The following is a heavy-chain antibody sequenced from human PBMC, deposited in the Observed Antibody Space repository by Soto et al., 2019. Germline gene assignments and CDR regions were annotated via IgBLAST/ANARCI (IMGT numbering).Heavy chain of an antibody. CDR2: IDPSDSYT. J-gene: IGHJ6*02. D-gene: IGHD6-13*01. CDR1: GYSFTSYW. V-gene: IGHV5-10-1*01. CDR3: ARQGCEQQLGYYYYGMDV. Sequence: EVQLVQSGAEVKKPGESLRISCKGSGYSFTSYWISWVRQMPGKGLEWMGRIDPSDSYTNYSPSFQGHVTISADKSISTAYLQWSSLKASDTAMYYCARQGCEQQLGYYYYGMDVWGQGTTVTVSS.